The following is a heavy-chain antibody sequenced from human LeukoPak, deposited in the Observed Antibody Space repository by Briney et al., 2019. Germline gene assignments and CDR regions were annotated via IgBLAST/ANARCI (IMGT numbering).Heavy chain of an antibody. Sequence: EASVKVSCKASGYTFTSYAMHWVRQAPGQRLEWMGWINAGNGNTKYSQKFQGRVTITRDTSASTAYMELSSLRSEDTAVYYCARDRGYKGHYFDYWGRGTLVTVSS. CDR1: GYTFTSYA. J-gene: IGHJ4*02. CDR3: ARDRGYKGHYFDY. D-gene: IGHD3-10*01. CDR2: INAGNGNT. V-gene: IGHV1-3*01.